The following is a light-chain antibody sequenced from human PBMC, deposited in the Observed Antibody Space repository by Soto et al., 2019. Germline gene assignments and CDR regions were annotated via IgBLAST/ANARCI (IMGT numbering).Light chain of an antibody. CDR2: DAS. CDR1: QSVSSY. V-gene: IGKV3-11*01. Sequence: EIVLTQSPATLSLSPGERATPSCRASQSVSSYLAWYQQKPGQAPRLLIYDASNRATGIPARFSGSGSGTDFTLTISSLEPEDFAVYYGQQRSNWPPWTFGQGTKVEIK. CDR3: QQRSNWPPWT. J-gene: IGKJ1*01.